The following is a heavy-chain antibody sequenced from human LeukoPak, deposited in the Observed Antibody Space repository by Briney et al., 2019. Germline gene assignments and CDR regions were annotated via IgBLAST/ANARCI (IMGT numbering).Heavy chain of an antibody. J-gene: IGHJ4*02. CDR3: ARDLAHYYDSSGYYTIIKGSDY. CDR1: GGSSSSYY. CDR2: MSYSGST. V-gene: IGHV4-59*01. Sequence: SETLSLTCTVSGGSSSSYYWSWIRQPPGKGLEWIGYMSYSGSTNYNPSLKSRVTISVDTSKNQFSLKLTSMTAADTAVYYCARDLAHYYDSSGYYTIIKGSDYWGQGTLVTVSS. D-gene: IGHD3-22*01.